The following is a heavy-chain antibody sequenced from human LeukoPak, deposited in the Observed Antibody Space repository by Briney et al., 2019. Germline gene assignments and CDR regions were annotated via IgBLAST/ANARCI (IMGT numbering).Heavy chain of an antibody. CDR2: IYYSGST. CDR3: HAPKPPRDYYYMDV. Sequence: SETLSLTCTVSGGSISSGDYYWNWIRQPPGKGLEWIGYIYYSGSTYYNPSLKSRVTISVDTSKNQFSLKLSSVTAADTAVYYCHAPKPPRDYYYMDVWGKGTTVTVSS. J-gene: IGHJ6*03. D-gene: IGHD3-10*01. CDR1: GGSISSGDYY. V-gene: IGHV4-30-4*08.